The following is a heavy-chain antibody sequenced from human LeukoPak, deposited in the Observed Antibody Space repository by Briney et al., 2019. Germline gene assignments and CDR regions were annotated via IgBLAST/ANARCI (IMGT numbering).Heavy chain of an antibody. V-gene: IGHV4-31*03. CDR3: ARESVAAAVAYYFDY. CDR1: GGSINSGGYS. D-gene: IGHD6-13*01. J-gene: IGHJ4*02. Sequence: PSQTLSLTCTVSGGSINSGGYSWSWIRQHPGKGLEWIGYTYYSGSTYYNPSLKSRVTMSVDTSKNQFSLKLSSVTAADTAVYYCARESVAAAVAYYFDYWGQGTLVTVSS. CDR2: TYYSGST.